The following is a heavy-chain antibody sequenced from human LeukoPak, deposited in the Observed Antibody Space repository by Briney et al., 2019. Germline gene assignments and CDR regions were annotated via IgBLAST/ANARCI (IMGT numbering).Heavy chain of an antibody. J-gene: IGHJ4*02. CDR1: GGSISGYY. Sequence: SETLSLTGTVSGGSISGYYWSWIRQPPGKRLEWIAYIYNSATTNYSPSLKSRLSISVDASKNQISLNLSSVTAADTAVYYCARLGKLDGYVLDYWGQGTLVTVSS. CDR2: IYNSATT. V-gene: IGHV4-59*08. CDR3: ARLGKLDGYVLDY. D-gene: IGHD5-24*01.